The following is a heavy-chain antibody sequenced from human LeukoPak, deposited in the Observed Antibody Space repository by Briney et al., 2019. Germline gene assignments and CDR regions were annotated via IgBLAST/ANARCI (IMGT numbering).Heavy chain of an antibody. CDR1: GYTFTSYG. J-gene: IGHJ4*02. D-gene: IGHD3-10*01. V-gene: IGHV1-18*01. CDR2: ISAYNGNT. Sequence: ASVKVSCKASGYTFTSYGISWVRQAPGQGLEWMGWISAYNGNTNYAQKLQGRVTMTTDTSTSTAYMELRSLRSDDTAVYYCARARGLYGSGSYPFDYWGQGTLVTVSS. CDR3: ARARGLYGSGSYPFDY.